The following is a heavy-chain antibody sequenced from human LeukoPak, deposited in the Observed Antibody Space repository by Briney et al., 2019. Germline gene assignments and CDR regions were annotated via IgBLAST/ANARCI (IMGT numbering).Heavy chain of an antibody. CDR1: GFTFDDYA. V-gene: IGHV3-43D*03. D-gene: IGHD2-15*01. J-gene: IGHJ4*02. CDR2: ISWDGGST. Sequence: GGSLRLSCAASGFTFDDYAMHWVRQASGKGLEWVSLISWDGGSTYYADSVKGRFTISRDNSKNSLYLQMNSLRAEGTALYYCAKGALVVAATAPDYWGQGTLVTVSS. CDR3: AKGALVVAATAPDY.